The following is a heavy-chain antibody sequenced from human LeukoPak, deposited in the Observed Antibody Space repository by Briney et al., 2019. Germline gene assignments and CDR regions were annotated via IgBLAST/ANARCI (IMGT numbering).Heavy chain of an antibody. D-gene: IGHD3-22*01. CDR1: GGTFSRYA. CDR3: ARGPGGRSGYYPLEDNYYYYYMDV. CDR2: IIPIFGTV. J-gene: IGHJ6*03. V-gene: IGHV1-69*05. Sequence: SVKVSCKASGGTFSRYAISWVRQAPGQGLEWMGGIIPIFGTVNYAQKFQGRVTMTTDTSTSTAYMELRSLRSDDTAVYYCARGPGGRSGYYPLEDNYYYYYMDVWGKGTTVTVSS.